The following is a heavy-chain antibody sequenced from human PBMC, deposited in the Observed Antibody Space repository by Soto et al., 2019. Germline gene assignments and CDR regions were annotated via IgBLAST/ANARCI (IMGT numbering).Heavy chain of an antibody. D-gene: IGHD3-3*01. CDR1: GGSISSSSYY. Sequence: QLQLQESGPGLVKPSETLSLTCTVSGGSISSSSYYWGWIRQPPGKGLEWIGSIYYSGSTYYNPSLKSRATISVDTSKNQFSLKLSSVTAADTAVYYCARQGEYYDFWSGYYGNYYGMDVWGQGTTVTVSS. CDR2: IYYSGST. CDR3: ARQGEYYDFWSGYYGNYYGMDV. J-gene: IGHJ6*02. V-gene: IGHV4-39*01.